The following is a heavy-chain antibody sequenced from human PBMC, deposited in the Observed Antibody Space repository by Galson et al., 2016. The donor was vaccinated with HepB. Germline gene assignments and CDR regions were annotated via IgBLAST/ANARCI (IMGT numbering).Heavy chain of an antibody. Sequence: SLRLSCAASGFIFSSYGMHWVRQAPGKGLGWVAVVSYDGSNKHYADSVKRRFTISRENSENTPYLQMNSLRVDDTAMYYCGGLRARGWQMPPYYWGQGTLATVSS. V-gene: IGHV3-30*19. CDR3: GGLRARGWQMPPYY. D-gene: IGHD6-19*01. J-gene: IGHJ4*02. CDR1: GFIFSSYG. CDR2: VSYDGSNK.